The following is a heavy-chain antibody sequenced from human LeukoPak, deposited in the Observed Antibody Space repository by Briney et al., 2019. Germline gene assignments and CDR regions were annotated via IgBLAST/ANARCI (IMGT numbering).Heavy chain of an antibody. CDR2: IYYSGST. CDR1: GGSISSYY. J-gene: IGHJ4*02. V-gene: IGHV4-59*01. CDR3: ARKTVDYDILTGYYYRGCFDY. D-gene: IGHD3-9*01. Sequence: SETLSLTCIVSGGSISSYYWSWIRQPPGKGLEWIGYIYYSGSTNYNPSLKSRVTISVDTSKNQFSLKLSSVTAADTAVYYCARKTVDYDILTGYYYRGCFDYWGQGTLVTVSS.